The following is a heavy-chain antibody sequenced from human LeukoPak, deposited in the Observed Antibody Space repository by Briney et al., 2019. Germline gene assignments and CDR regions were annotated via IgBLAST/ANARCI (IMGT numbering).Heavy chain of an antibody. V-gene: IGHV4-34*01. CDR3: ARGFLLGYYYDSSGYRY. J-gene: IGHJ4*02. Sequence: PSETLSLTCAVYGGSFSGYYWSWIRQPPGKGLEWIGEINHSGSTNYNPSLKSRVTISVDTSKNQFSLKLSSVTAADAAVYYCARGFLLGYYYDSSGYRYWGQGTLVTVSS. CDR2: INHSGST. D-gene: IGHD3-22*01. CDR1: GGSFSGYY.